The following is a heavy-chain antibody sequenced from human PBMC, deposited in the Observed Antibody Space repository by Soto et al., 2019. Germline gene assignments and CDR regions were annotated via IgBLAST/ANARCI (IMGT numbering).Heavy chain of an antibody. CDR3: ARGGGVGVAGSAAFDM. Sequence: QLHLAQSGAVVKKPGASVTVSCSASGYPVTAYYMHWVRQAPGRGLEWMGGINPATGAAKYTQTFQGRVTMTRDTSTSTVFMELSGLTSEDTAVFYCARGGGVGVAGSAAFDMWGQGTLDTVSS. V-gene: IGHV1-2*02. D-gene: IGHD3-3*01. J-gene: IGHJ3*02. CDR1: GYPVTAYY. CDR2: INPATGAA.